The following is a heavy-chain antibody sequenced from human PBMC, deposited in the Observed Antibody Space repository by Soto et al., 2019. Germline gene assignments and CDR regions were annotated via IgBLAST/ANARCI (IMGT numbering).Heavy chain of an antibody. D-gene: IGHD6-13*01. CDR2: INPSGGST. J-gene: IGHJ3*01. Sequence: ASVKVSCKASGYTFTSYYMHWVRQAPGQGLEWMGIINPSGGSTSYAQKFQGRVTMTRDTSTSTVYMELSSLRSDDTAVYYCARDLIRAAARPKPDAFDFSGQAIIVTVSS. CDR3: ARDLIRAAARPKPDAFDF. CDR1: GYTFTSYY. V-gene: IGHV1-46*01.